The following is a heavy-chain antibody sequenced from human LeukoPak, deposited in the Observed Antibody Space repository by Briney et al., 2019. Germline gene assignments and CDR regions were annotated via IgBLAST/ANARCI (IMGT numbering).Heavy chain of an antibody. J-gene: IGHJ4*02. CDR3: ARDTYYYDSSGYWADY. Sequence: SETLSLTCAVYGGSFSGYYWSWIRQPPGKGLEWIGEIYHSGSTNFNPSLKSRVTISVDKSKNQFSLKLSSVTAADTAVYYCARDTYYYDSSGYWADYWGQGTLVTVSS. D-gene: IGHD3-22*01. CDR1: GGSFSGYY. V-gene: IGHV4-34*01. CDR2: IYHSGST.